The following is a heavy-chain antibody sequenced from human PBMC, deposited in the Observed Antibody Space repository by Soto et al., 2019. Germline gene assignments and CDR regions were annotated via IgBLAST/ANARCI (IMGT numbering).Heavy chain of an antibody. J-gene: IGHJ4*02. CDR3: ARISSIAARRYFDY. V-gene: IGHV4-34*01. D-gene: IGHD6-6*01. CDR1: GGSFSGYY. Sequence: PSETLSLTCAVYGGSFSGYYWSWIRQPPGKGLEWIGEINHSGSTNYNPSLKSRVTISVDTSKNQFSLKLSSVTAADTAVYYCARISSIAARRYFDYWGQGTLVTVSS. CDR2: INHSGST.